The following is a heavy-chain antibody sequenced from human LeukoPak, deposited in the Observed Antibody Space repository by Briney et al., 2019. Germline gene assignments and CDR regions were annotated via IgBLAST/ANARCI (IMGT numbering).Heavy chain of an antibody. J-gene: IGHJ4*02. V-gene: IGHV3-23*01. CDR3: ARDPGAFPYYFDC. CDR2: ISGDGVSP. CDR1: GFTFNNYA. D-gene: IGHD4/OR15-4a*01. Sequence: GGSLRLSCAASGFTFNNYALTWVRQTPGRGLECVSAISGDGVSPYYADSVRGRFTISRDNSKNTLYLQMNSLRVEDTAVYFCARDPGAFPYYFDCWGQGTLVTVSS.